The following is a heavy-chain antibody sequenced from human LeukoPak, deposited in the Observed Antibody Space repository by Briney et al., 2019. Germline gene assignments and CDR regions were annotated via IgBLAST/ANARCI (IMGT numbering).Heavy chain of an antibody. Sequence: GGTLRLSCAASGFTFTNAGMSWVRQGPGQGLKWDGRIKSKTDGGTTDDAAPVKGRFTISRDDSKNTLYLQMNSLKTEDTAVYYCSTGGGTAGGFGYWSQGTLVTVSS. CDR1: GFTFTNAG. J-gene: IGHJ4*02. D-gene: IGHD1-26*01. CDR2: IKSKTDGGTT. V-gene: IGHV3-15*01. CDR3: STGGGTAGGFGY.